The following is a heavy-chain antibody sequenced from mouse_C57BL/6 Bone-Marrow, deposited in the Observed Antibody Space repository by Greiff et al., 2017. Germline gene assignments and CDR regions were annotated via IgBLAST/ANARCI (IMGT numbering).Heavy chain of an antibody. Sequence: VQLQQSGPGLVQPSQSLSITCTVSGFSLTSYGVHWVRQSPGKGLAWLGVIWRGGSTDYNAAFMSKLSTTKDNSKSQVFFNMNRLQADDTAIYYCAKRGLGAMDDGGQGTSVTVSS. J-gene: IGHJ4*01. D-gene: IGHD4-1*01. CDR1: GFSLTSYG. CDR2: IWRGGST. CDR3: AKRGLGAMDD. V-gene: IGHV2-5*01.